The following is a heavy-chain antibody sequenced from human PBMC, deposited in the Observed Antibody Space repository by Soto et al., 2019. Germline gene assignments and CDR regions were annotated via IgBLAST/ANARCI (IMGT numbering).Heavy chain of an antibody. CDR1: GGSFSGYY. D-gene: IGHD6-13*01. CDR3: ARALGSDRYSSSWYGLDPTGPLCYYYGMDV. Sequence: PSETLSLTCAVYGGSFSGYYWSWIRQPPGKGLEWIGEINHSGSTNYNPSLKSRVTISVDTSKNQFSLKLSSVTAADTAVYYCARALGSDRYSSSWYGLDPTGPLCYYYGMDVWGQGTAVTVSS. V-gene: IGHV4-34*01. J-gene: IGHJ6*02. CDR2: INHSGST.